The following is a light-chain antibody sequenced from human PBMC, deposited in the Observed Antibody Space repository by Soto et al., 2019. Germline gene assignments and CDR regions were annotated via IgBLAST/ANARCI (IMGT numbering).Light chain of an antibody. J-gene: IGKJ4*01. V-gene: IGKV1-39*01. CDR3: QQTYRIPLT. CDR2: AAY. CDR1: QNINNY. Sequence: DIQMTQSPSSLSASVGDRVTITCQASQNINNYLNLYQQKPGRAPQLLIYAAYNLEAGLPSRFRGSASGTNSTLTISHLHPEDFATYSCQQTYRIPLTFGGGTKVDIK.